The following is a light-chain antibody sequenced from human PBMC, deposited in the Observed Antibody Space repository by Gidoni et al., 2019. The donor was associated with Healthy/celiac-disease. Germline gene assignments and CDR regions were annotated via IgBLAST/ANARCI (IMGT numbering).Light chain of an antibody. CDR1: QSVLYSSNNKNY. V-gene: IGKV4-1*01. Sequence: DIVLTQPPASLAVSLGERATINCKSSQSVLYSSNNKNYLAGYQQKPGQPPKLLIYWASTRESGVPDRFSGSGSGTDFTLTISSLQAEDVAVYYCQQYYSTPLTFXGXTKVEIK. CDR3: QQYYSTPLT. CDR2: WAS. J-gene: IGKJ4*01.